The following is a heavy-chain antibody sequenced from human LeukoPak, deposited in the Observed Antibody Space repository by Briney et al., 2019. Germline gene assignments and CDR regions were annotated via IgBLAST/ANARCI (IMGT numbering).Heavy chain of an antibody. CDR2: IFSASYT. CDR1: GFTVSSNY. CDR3: AKLWENAYGDF. J-gene: IGHJ4*02. Sequence: GGSLRLYSAASGFTVSSNYMSWVRQAPGKGLEWVSVIFSASYTFYADSVKGRFTISRDSSKNTLYLQMNSLRAEDTAVYYCAKLWENAYGDFWGQGTLVTVSS. D-gene: IGHD3-16*01. V-gene: IGHV3-53*01.